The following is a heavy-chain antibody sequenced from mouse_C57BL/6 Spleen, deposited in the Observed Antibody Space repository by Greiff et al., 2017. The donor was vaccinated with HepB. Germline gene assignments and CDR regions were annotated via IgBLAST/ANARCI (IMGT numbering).Heavy chain of an antibody. CDR1: GYTFTSYW. J-gene: IGHJ4*01. V-gene: IGHV1-50*01. Sequence: QVQLQQPGAELVKPGASVKLSCKASGYTFTSYWMQWVKQRPGQGLEWIGEIDPSDSYTNYNQKFKGKATLTVDTSSSTAYMQLSSLTSEDSAVYYCARRLITTRAMDYWGQGTSVTVSS. CDR3: ARRLITTRAMDY. CDR2: IDPSDSYT. D-gene: IGHD1-1*01.